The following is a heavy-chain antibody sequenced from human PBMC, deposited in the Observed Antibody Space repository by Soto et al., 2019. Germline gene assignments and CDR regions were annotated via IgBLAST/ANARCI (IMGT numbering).Heavy chain of an antibody. CDR1: GFIFSSYW. D-gene: IGHD6-19*01. CDR2: INSDGSST. Sequence: GGSLRLSCAASGFIFSSYWMHWVRQAPGKGLVWVSRINSDGSSTSYADSVKGRFTISRDNAKNTLYLQMNSLRAEDTAVYYCARDRSWYSSGWYARFDPWGQGTLVTVSS. CDR3: ARDRSWYSSGWYARFDP. J-gene: IGHJ5*02. V-gene: IGHV3-74*01.